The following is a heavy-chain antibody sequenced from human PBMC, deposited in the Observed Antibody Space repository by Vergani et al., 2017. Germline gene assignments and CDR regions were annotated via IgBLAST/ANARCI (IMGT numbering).Heavy chain of an antibody. CDR1: GFTFDTYT. D-gene: IGHD2-8*01. J-gene: IGHJ1*01. V-gene: IGHV3-23*01. CDR3: TTAWGLYDLHGKYFED. CDR2: INSGGGDI. Sequence: EVQLLESGGGLVQPGGSLRLSCAGAGFTFDTYTMPYVRQVPGKGLEWVATINSGGGDIFYADSVKGRFTISRDNSKNTLFLQMNSLKDEDTAVYYCTTAWGLYDLHGKYFEDWGRGTLVSVSS.